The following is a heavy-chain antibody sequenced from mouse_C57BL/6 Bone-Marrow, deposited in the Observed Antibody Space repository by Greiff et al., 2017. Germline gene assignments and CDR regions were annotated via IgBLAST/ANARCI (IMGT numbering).Heavy chain of an antibody. CDR2: LYYSGTI. CDR1: GISITTGTYR. J-gene: IGHJ4*01. CDR3: ARDGLSTMVTTYYAMDY. Sequence: EVKLMESGPGLVKPSQTVFLTCTVTGISITTGTYRWSWIRQFPGNKLVWIGYLYYSGTINYKPFLTSRTTITGDTPKNQFFLEMNSLTADDTATYYCARDGLSTMVTTYYAMDYWGQGTSVTVSS. D-gene: IGHD2-2*01. V-gene: IGHV3-5*01.